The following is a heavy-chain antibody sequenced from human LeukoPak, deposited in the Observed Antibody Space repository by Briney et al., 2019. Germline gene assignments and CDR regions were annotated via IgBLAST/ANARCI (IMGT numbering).Heavy chain of an antibody. CDR1: GYTFTTYY. Sequence: ASVKVSCKASGYTFTTYYMHWVRQAPGQGLEWMGILNPSSGSTSYAQKFQGRVTMTRDTSSSTFYMELRSLQSEDTAVYYCARDGEYYDSSGSYFDHWGQGTLVTVSS. D-gene: IGHD3-22*01. CDR3: ARDGEYYDSSGSYFDH. J-gene: IGHJ4*02. V-gene: IGHV1-46*01. CDR2: LNPSSGST.